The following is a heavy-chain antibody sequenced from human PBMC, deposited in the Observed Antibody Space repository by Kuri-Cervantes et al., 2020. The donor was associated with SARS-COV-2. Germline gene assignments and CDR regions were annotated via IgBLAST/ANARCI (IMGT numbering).Heavy chain of an antibody. D-gene: IGHD2-2*01. CDR1: GFTFSSYS. Sequence: GESLKISCAASGFTFSSYSMNWVRQAPGKGLEWVSYISSSSSTIYYADSVKGRFTISRDNAKNSLYLQMNSLRDEDTAVYCCAKDLVVPAAIEMFYYSYGMYVWGQGATVTVSS. J-gene: IGHJ6*02. CDR2: ISSSSSTI. V-gene: IGHV3-48*02. CDR3: AKDLVVPAAIEMFYYSYGMYV.